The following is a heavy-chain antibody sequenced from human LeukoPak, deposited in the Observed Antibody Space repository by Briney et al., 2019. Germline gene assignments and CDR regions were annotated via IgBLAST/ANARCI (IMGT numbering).Heavy chain of an antibody. CDR3: VRHRYTSGWYAGFDY. CDR2: IYYSRGT. D-gene: IGHD6-19*01. J-gene: IGHJ4*02. CDR1: GGSISSYY. Sequence: SETLSLTCNVSGGSISSYYWSWIRQSPGKCLEWIGYIYYSRGTNYNPSLKSRVTISVDTSKNQFSLRLNSVTAADTAVYYCVRHRYTSGWYAGFDYWGQGTLVTVSS. V-gene: IGHV4-59*08.